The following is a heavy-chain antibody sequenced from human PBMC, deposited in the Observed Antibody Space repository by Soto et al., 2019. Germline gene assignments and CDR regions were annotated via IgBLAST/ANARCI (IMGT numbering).Heavy chain of an antibody. V-gene: IGHV4-39*01. J-gene: IGHJ5*02. CDR3: ARQRVLSTNMFITSFDP. CDR2: VYYTETT. D-gene: IGHD3-10*02. CDR1: GGSINSSDHF. Sequence: SETLSLTCSLSGGSINSSDHFWGWIRQTPGKGLEWIGSVYYTETTYYNPSLKSPVTISVETSRNTFSLKVNSVTAADTGIYYCARQRVLSTNMFITSFDPWGQGTLVTVSS.